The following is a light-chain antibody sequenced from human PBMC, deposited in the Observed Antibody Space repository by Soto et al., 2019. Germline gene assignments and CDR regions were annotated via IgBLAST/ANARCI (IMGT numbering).Light chain of an antibody. Sequence: EIVLTQSPATLSVSTGERATLSCRASQRVSHYFTWFHQNPGQAPRLLIYDASNRAPGIPARYSGRGSGTDFTLTINRLAPEVFAVYYCQLRGNWPPFTFGPGTRVDIK. CDR1: QRVSHY. V-gene: IGKV3-11*01. CDR2: DAS. J-gene: IGKJ3*01. CDR3: QLRGNWPPFT.